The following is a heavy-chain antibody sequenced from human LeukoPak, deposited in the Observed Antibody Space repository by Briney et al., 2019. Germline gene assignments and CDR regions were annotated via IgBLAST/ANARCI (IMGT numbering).Heavy chain of an antibody. CDR2: IIPIFGTA. CDR1: GGTFGSDA. CDR3: ARGDIVVVPAAIPWFDP. D-gene: IGHD2-2*02. Sequence: GASVRVSCKASGGTFGSDAISWVRQAPGQGLEWMGGIIPIFGTANYAQKFQGRVTITTDESTSTAYMELSSLRSEDTAVYYCARGDIVVVPAAIPWFDPWGQGTLVTVSS. J-gene: IGHJ5*02. V-gene: IGHV1-69*05.